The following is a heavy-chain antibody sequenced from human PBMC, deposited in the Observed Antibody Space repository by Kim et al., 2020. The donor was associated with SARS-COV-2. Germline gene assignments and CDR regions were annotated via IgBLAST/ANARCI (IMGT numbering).Heavy chain of an antibody. CDR3: AKADYYDSAGYHTWKAFDP. CDR2: ITGSGGDT. V-gene: IGHV3-23*01. D-gene: IGHD3-22*01. J-gene: IGHJ5*02. Sequence: GGSLRLSCAASGFTFHDYDMAWVRQAPGKGLEWVSLITGSGGDTYYADSVKGRFTISRDNSQNILFLQMNSLRAEDSAVYFCAKADYYDSAGYHTWKAFDPWGQGTLVTVSS. CDR1: GFTFHDYD.